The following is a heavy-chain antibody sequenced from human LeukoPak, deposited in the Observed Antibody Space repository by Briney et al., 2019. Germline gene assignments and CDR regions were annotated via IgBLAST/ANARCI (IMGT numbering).Heavy chain of an antibody. CDR2: IYYSGST. Sequence: SETLSLTCTVSGGSISSGDYYWSWIRQPPGKGLEWIGYIYYSGSTYYNPSLKSRVTISVDTSKNQFSLKLSSVTAADTAVYYCARAPTSYYYYYYMDVWGKGTTVTVSS. J-gene: IGHJ6*03. CDR1: GGSISSGDYY. V-gene: IGHV4-30-4*01. CDR3: ARAPTSYYYYYYMDV.